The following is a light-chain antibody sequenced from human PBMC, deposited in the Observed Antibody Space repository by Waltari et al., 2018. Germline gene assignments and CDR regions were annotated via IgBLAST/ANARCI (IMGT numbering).Light chain of an antibody. CDR3: QQYYDTPRT. CDR1: QTVLYSTDNNNY. Sequence: DIVMTKSPDSLAVSLGERATIHCKSSQTVLYSTDNNNYLAWYQHKRGQAPKLLIYWASTRASGVPDRCSGSGSGTEFTLTISSLQAEDVAVYYCQQYYDTPRTFGQGTRVEIK. J-gene: IGKJ1*01. CDR2: WAS. V-gene: IGKV4-1*01.